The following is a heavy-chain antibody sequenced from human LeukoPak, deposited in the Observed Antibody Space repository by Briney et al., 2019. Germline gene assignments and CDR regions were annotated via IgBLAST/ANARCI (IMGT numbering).Heavy chain of an antibody. CDR2: ISGRGDST. CDR1: RFTFSSYA. J-gene: IGHJ2*01. Sequence: GGSLRLSCAASRFTFSSYAMSWVRQAPGKGLEWVSTISGRGDSTYYADSVKGRFTISRDNSRNTLYLQMTTLRAEDTAVYYCAKAIAAPVWYFDLWGRGTPVTVSS. CDR3: AKAIAAPVWYFDL. V-gene: IGHV3-23*01. D-gene: IGHD6-13*01.